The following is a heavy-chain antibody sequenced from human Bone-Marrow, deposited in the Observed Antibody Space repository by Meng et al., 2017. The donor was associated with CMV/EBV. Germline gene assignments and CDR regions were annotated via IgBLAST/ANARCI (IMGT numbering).Heavy chain of an antibody. CDR1: GFTFSSYE. CDR2: ISSSGSTI. CDR3: ARVGFGDDFWSGYYSAPIY. J-gene: IGHJ4*02. Sequence: GESLKISCAASGFTFSSYEMNWVRQAPGKGLEWVSYISSSGSTIYYADSVKGRFTISRDNAKISLYLQMNSLRAEDTAVYYCARVGFGDDFWSGYYSAPIYWGQGTLVTVSS. D-gene: IGHD3-3*01. V-gene: IGHV3-48*03.